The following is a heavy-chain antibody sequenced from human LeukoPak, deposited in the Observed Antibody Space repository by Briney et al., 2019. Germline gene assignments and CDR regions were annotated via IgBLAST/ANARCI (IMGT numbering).Heavy chain of an antibody. J-gene: IGHJ4*02. Sequence: ASVKVSCKASGYTFTGYYMHWVRQAPGQGLEWMGWINPNSGGTNYAQKFQGRVTMTRDTSISTAYMELSRLRSDDTAVYYCARDLSEYYYDSSGSDYWGQGTLVTVSS. V-gene: IGHV1-2*02. CDR1: GYTFTGYY. CDR3: ARDLSEYYYDSSGSDY. CDR2: INPNSGGT. D-gene: IGHD3-22*01.